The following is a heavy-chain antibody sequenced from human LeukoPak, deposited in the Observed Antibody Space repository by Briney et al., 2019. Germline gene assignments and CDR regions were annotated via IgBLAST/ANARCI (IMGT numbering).Heavy chain of an antibody. J-gene: IGHJ4*02. CDR1: GGSFSGYY. D-gene: IGHD3-10*01. Sequence: PSETLSLTCAVYGGSFSGYYWSWIRQPPGKGLEWIGEINHSGSTNYNPSLKSRVTISVDTSKNQFSLKLSSVTAADTAVYYCARGRYQGIWFGEPSGKYYFDYWGQGTLVTVSS. V-gene: IGHV4-34*01. CDR2: INHSGST. CDR3: ARGRYQGIWFGEPSGKYYFDY.